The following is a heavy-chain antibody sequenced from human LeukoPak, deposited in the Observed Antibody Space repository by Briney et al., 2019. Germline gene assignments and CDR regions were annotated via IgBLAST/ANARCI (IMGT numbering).Heavy chain of an antibody. CDR2: ISSSSSYI. CDR1: GFTFSSYT. CDR3: ARDTYDILTGYYKWAFDI. J-gene: IGHJ3*02. D-gene: IGHD3-9*01. V-gene: IGHV3-21*06. Sequence: GGSLRLSCAASGFTFSSYTMNWVRQAPGRGLEWVSSISSSSSYIYYADSVKGRFTISRDNAKNSLYLQMNSLRAEDTAVYYCARDTYDILTGYYKWAFDIWGQGTMVTVSS.